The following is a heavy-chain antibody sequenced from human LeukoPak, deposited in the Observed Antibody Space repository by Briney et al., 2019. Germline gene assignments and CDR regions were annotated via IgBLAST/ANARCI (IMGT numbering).Heavy chain of an antibody. V-gene: IGHV3-30*02. CDR1: GLIFSTCG. CDR2: IRYDESAT. CDR3: AKQMMERQQYYYMDV. Sequence: GGSLRLSRVASGLIFSTCGMHWVRQAPGKGLEWLTHIRYDESATYYADSVKGRFTISRENSKNTLYLQMNSLRGEDSAVYYCAKQMMERQQYYYMDVWGKGTSVTVSS. D-gene: IGHD6-13*01. J-gene: IGHJ6*03.